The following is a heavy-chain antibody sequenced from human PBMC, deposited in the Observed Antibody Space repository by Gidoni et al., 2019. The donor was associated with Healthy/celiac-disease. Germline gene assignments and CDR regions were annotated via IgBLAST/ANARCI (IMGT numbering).Heavy chain of an antibody. D-gene: IGHD3-9*01. J-gene: IGHJ4*02. Sequence: QVQLQDSGPGLVKPSETLSLPCTVSGGSISSYYWSWIRQPPGKGLEWIGYIYYSGSPNYNPSLKSRVTISVDTAKNQFSLKLSSVTAADTAVYYCARGFTISNFDYWGQGTLVTVS. V-gene: IGHV4-59*01. CDR2: IYYSGSP. CDR1: GGSISSYY. CDR3: ARGFTISNFDY.